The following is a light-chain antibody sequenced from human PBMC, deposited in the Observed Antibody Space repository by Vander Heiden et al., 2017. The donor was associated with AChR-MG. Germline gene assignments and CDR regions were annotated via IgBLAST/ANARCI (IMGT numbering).Light chain of an antibody. CDR3: RSYAGNNNVV. Sequence: SALTQPPSASGSPGQSVTISCTGTSSNVGAYNFVSWYQQYPGTAPKLLIYEVYKRPSGVPDRFSASTSGDTASLTVSGLRAEDEADYYCRSYAGNNNVVFGGGTKLTVL. J-gene: IGLJ2*01. CDR2: EVY. V-gene: IGLV2-8*01. CDR1: SSNVGAYNF.